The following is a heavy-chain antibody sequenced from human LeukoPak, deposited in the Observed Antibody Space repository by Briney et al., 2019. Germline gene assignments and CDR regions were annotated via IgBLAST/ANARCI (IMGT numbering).Heavy chain of an antibody. D-gene: IGHD6-13*01. CDR2: ISSSGSTI. CDR1: GFTFSSYE. CDR3: AKDWRRYGSSWPGYYFDY. J-gene: IGHJ4*02. Sequence: PGGSLRLSCAASGFTFSSYEMNWVRQAPGKGLEWVSYISSSGSTIYYADSVKGRFTISRDNAKNSLYLQMNGLRPEDTALYYCAKDWRRYGSSWPGYYFDYWGQGILVTVS. V-gene: IGHV3-48*03.